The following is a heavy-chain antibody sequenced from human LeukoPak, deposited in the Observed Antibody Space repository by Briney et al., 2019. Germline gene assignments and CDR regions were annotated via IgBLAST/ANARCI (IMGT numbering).Heavy chain of an antibody. D-gene: IGHD5-12*01. CDR2: INPNSGGT. CDR1: GYTFTGYY. V-gene: IGHV1-2*02. Sequence: ASVKVSCKASGYTFTGYYMHWVRQAPGQGLEWMGWINPNSGGTNYAQKLQGRVTMTRDTSISTAYMKLSRLRSDDTAVYYCARDRGYDKLCNWFDPWGQGTLVTVSS. CDR3: ARDRGYDKLCNWFDP. J-gene: IGHJ5*02.